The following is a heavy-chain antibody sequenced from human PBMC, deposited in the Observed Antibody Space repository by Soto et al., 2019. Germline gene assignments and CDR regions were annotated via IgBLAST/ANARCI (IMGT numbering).Heavy chain of an antibody. D-gene: IGHD2-2*02. CDR3: ARLSYTSNGMDV. V-gene: IGHV5-10-1*01. Sequence: PGASLKSSCKGPGDSFTSYWISWVRQMPGKGLEWMGRIDPSDSYTNYSSSFQGHVTISADKSISTAYLQWSSLKASDTAMCYCARLSYTSNGMDVWGQGTTVTVSS. J-gene: IGHJ6*02. CDR2: IDPSDSYT. CDR1: GDSFTSYW.